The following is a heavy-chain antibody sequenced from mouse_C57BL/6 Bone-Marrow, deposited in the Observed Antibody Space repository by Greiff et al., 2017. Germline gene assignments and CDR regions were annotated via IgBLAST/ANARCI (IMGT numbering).Heavy chain of an antibody. CDR3: ARGMVRYFDY. Sequence: VHVKQSGPELVKPGDSVKISCKASGYSFTGYFMNWVMQSHGKSLEWIGRINPYNGDTFYNQKFKGKATLTVDKSSSTAHMELRSLTSEDSAVYYCARGMVRYFDYWGQGTTLTVSS. CDR2: INPYNGDT. V-gene: IGHV1-20*01. J-gene: IGHJ2*01. D-gene: IGHD2-13*01. CDR1: GYSFTGYF.